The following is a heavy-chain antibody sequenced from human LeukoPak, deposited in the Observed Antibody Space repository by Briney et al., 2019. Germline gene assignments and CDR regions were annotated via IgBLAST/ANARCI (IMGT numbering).Heavy chain of an antibody. CDR3: ARDLVTVRRNYYYYYDMDV. Sequence: GGSLRLSCAASGFTFSSYWMSWVRQAPGKGLEWVANIKQDGSEKYYVDSVKGRFTISRDNAKNSLYLQMNSLRAEDTAVYYCARDLVTVRRNYYYYYDMDVWGQGTTVTVSS. CDR1: GFTFSSYW. J-gene: IGHJ6*02. V-gene: IGHV3-7*01. CDR2: IKQDGSEK. D-gene: IGHD3-9*01.